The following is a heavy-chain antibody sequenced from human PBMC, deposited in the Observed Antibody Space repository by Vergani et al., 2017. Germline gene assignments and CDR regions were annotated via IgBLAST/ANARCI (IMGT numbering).Heavy chain of an antibody. CDR2: IVVGSGNT. D-gene: IGHD6-13*01. Sequence: QMQLVQSGPEVKKPGTSVKVSCKASGFTFTSSAVQWVRQARGQRLEWIGWIVVGSGNTNYAQKFQERVTITRDMSTSTAYMELSSLSSEDTAVYYCASYTGGDSSSWYYYYYYMDVWGKGTTVTVSS. CDR3: ASYTGGDSSSWYYYYYYMDV. V-gene: IGHV1-58*01. J-gene: IGHJ6*03. CDR1: GFTFTSSA.